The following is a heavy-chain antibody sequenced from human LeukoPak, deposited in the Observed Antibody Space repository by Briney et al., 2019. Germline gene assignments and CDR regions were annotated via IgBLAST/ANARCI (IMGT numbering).Heavy chain of an antibody. Sequence: SETLSLTCTVSGGSVSSASYYWSWIRQPPGKGLEWIGYIYYSGRTNYNPSLKSRVTISVDTSKNQLSLKLSSVTAADTAVYYCAREGYCSGGSCYSEDYWGQGTLVTVSS. D-gene: IGHD2-15*01. CDR3: AREGYCSGGSCYSEDY. J-gene: IGHJ4*02. CDR1: GGSVSSASYY. V-gene: IGHV4-61*01. CDR2: IYYSGRT.